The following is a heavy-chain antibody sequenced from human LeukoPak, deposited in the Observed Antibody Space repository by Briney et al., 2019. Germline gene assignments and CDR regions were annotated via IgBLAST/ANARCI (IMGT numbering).Heavy chain of an antibody. J-gene: IGHJ6*03. CDR2: IYYSGST. CDR3: ARSPVGYCSSTSCYTPAYYYMDV. Sequence: PSETLSLTCTVSGGSISSGGYYWSWIRQHPGKGLEWIGYIYYSGSTYCNPSLKSRVTISVDTSKNQFSLKLSSVTAADTAVYYCARSPVGYCSSTSCYTPAYYYMDVWGKGTTVTVSS. D-gene: IGHD2-2*02. CDR1: GGSISSGGYY. V-gene: IGHV4-31*03.